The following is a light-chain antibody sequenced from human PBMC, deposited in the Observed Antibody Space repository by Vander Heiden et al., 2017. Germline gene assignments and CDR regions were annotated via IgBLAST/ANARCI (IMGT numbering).Light chain of an antibody. V-gene: IGKV1-5*03. J-gene: IGKJ1*01. Sequence: DIQMTQSPSTLSASVGDRVTITCRASQSISTWLAWYQQKPGKAPKPLIYKASSLESGVPSRFSGRGSGTEFTLTISSLQPDDLATYYCQQYTSYWWTFGQGTKVELK. CDR3: QQYTSYWWT. CDR1: QSISTW. CDR2: KAS.